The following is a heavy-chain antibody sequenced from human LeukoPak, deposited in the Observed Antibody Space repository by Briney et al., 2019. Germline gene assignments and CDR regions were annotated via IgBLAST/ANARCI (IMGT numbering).Heavy chain of an antibody. CDR2: INPSDSDT. V-gene: IGHV5-51*01. CDR1: GYSFTNYW. D-gene: IGHD1-1*01. Sequence: GESLKISCKGSGYSFTNYWIAWVRQMPGRGLEWMVIINPSDSDTRYSPSFLGQVTISADKSTSTAYLQWSSLKASDSAMYYCARAWNFDYWGQGTLVTVSS. J-gene: IGHJ4*02. CDR3: ARAWNFDY.